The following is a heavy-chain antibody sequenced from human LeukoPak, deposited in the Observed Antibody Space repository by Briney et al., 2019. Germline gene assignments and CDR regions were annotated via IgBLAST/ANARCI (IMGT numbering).Heavy chain of an antibody. CDR3: ARDIHDYGDYVWFDP. V-gene: IGHV4-59*01. CDR2: IYYSGST. Sequence: SATLSLTCAVYGGSFSGYYWSWIRQPPGKGLEWIGYIYYSGSTNYNPSLKSRVTISVDTSKNQFSLKLSSVTAADTAVYYCARDIHDYGDYVWFDPWGQGTLVTVSS. J-gene: IGHJ5*02. D-gene: IGHD4-17*01. CDR1: GGSFSGYY.